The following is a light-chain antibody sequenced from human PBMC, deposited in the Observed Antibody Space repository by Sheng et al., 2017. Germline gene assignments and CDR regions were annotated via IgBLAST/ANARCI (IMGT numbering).Light chain of an antibody. Sequence: QMTQSPSFLSASVGDRVTITCRASQGINNYLAWFQQKPGKVPKRLIYAASTLQIGVPSRFSGSGSDTDFTLTISSLQPEDFATYYCLQDYSSPYTFGQGTKLEIK. CDR2: AAS. V-gene: IGKV1-6*01. CDR3: LQDYSSPYT. CDR1: QGINNY. J-gene: IGKJ2*01.